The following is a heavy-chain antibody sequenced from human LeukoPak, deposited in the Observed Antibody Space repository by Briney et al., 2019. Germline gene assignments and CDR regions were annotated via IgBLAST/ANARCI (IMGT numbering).Heavy chain of an antibody. CDR3: ARDARLATFDY. D-gene: IGHD6-19*01. J-gene: IGHJ4*02. V-gene: IGHV3-23*01. Sequence: GGSLRLSCAVSGFTFSTYNMNWVRQAPGKGLEWVSGIIGSGATTYYGDSVKGRFTISRDNSKNTLYLQMNSLRAEDTAVYYCARDARLATFDYWGQGTLVTVSS. CDR1: GFTFSTYN. CDR2: IIGSGATT.